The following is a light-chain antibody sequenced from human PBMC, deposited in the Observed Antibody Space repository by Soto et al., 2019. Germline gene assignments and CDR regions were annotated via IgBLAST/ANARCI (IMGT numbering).Light chain of an antibody. V-gene: IGKV1-9*01. CDR1: QGISSN. CDR2: AAS. Sequence: DIQMTQSPSTLSGSVGDRVTITCRASQGISSNLAWYQQKPGKGPKLXIYAASTLQSGVPSRFSVIVSGTEFTIKVRSLKPEDGATYDGQQFNSYPITFGQGTRLEIK. J-gene: IGKJ5*01. CDR3: QQFNSYPIT.